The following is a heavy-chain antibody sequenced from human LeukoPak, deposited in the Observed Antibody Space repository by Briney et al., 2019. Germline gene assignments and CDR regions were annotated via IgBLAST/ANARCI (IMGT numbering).Heavy chain of an antibody. J-gene: IGHJ4*02. V-gene: IGHV1-46*01. CDR3: ARDSGGRSDYFDY. Sequence: ASVKVSCKASIYTFTSYYMHWVRQAPGQGLEWMGIVNPSGGSTNYAQKFQGRVTITADESTSTAYMELSSLRSEDTAVYYCARDSGGRSDYFDYWGQGTLVTVSS. CDR2: VNPSGGST. CDR1: IYTFTSYY. D-gene: IGHD2-15*01.